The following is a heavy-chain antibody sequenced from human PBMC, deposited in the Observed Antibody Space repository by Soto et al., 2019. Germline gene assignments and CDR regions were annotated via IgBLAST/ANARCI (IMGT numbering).Heavy chain of an antibody. CDR2: ITTSSTSI. CDR1: GFTFSSYS. D-gene: IGHD6-19*01. Sequence: EVQLVESGGGLVKPGGSLRLSCAASGFTFSSYSMNWVRQAPGKGVEWVSTITTSSTSIYYADSVKGRSTISRDNAKNSLYLQMNSLRVEDTAVYYCARVQGLASHIWGPGTMVTVSS. V-gene: IGHV3-21*01. J-gene: IGHJ3*02. CDR3: ARVQGLASHI.